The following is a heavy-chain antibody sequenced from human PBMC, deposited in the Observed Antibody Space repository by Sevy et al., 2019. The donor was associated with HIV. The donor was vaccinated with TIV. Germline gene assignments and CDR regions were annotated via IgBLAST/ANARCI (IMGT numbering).Heavy chain of an antibody. CDR3: AGLMLVDTAMGPYYYGMDV. CDR2: IIPIFGTA. V-gene: IGHV1-69*13. J-gene: IGHJ6*02. CDR1: RGTYRSYA. Sequence: ASVKVSCKASRGTYRSYAISWVRQAPGQGLEWMGGIIPIFGTANYAQKFQGRVTITADESTTIAYMELSSRRSEDTAVYYCAGLMLVDTAMGPYYYGMDVWGQGTTVTVSS. D-gene: IGHD5-18*01.